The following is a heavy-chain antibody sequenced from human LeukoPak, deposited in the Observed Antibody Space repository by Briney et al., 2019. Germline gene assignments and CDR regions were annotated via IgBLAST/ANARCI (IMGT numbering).Heavy chain of an antibody. D-gene: IGHD2-2*01. CDR3: ARPLLYCSSTSCPVGY. CDR2: IYHSGST. J-gene: IGHJ4*02. V-gene: IGHV4-38-2*01. CDR1: SYSISSGYY. Sequence: SETLSLTCAVSSYSISSGYYWGWIRQPPGKGLEWIGSIYHSGSTYYNPFLKSRVTISVDTSKNQFSLKLSSVTAADTAVYYCARPLLYCSSTSCPVGYWGQGTLVTVSS.